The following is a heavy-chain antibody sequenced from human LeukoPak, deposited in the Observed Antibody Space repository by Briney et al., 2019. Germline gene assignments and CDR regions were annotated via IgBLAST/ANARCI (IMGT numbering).Heavy chain of an antibody. V-gene: IGHV3-11*01. Sequence: GGSLRLSCSASGFTFTDYYMSWIRQAPGKGLEWVSYISPSGTVIYYGDSVKGRFTISRDSTKKSLYLQMNSLRAEDTAVYYCARDYNCWGQGTLVTVSS. CDR1: GFTFTDYY. CDR3: ARDYNC. J-gene: IGHJ4*02. CDR2: ISPSGTVI. D-gene: IGHD3-10*01.